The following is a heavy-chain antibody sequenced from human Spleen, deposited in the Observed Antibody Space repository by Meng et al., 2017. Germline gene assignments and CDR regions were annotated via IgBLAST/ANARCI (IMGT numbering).Heavy chain of an antibody. J-gene: IGHJ5*02. CDR2: IYYSGST. V-gene: IGHV4-30-4*08. CDR3: ARGRGSGDP. CDR1: GGPISRTGTC. Sequence: QLRESGPGLVKPSETLSLTCTVSGGPISRTGTCGGWIRQPPGKGLEWIGYIYYSGSTYYNPSLKSRVTISVDTSKNQFSLKLSSVTAADTAVYYCARGRGSGDPWGQGTLVTVSS. D-gene: IGHD3-10*01.